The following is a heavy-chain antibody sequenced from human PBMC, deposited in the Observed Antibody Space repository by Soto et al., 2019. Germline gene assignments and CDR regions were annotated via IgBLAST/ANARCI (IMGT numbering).Heavy chain of an antibody. D-gene: IGHD3-10*01. CDR1: GFTVSSNY. CDR3: ARDGSSRPTEY. Sequence: EVQLMESGGGLVQPGGSLRLSCAASGFTVSSNYMSWVRQAPGKGLEWVSVIYSGGSGSTYYADSVKGRFTISRDISKNTVYLQMNSLRAEDTAVYYCARDGSSRPTEYWGQGTLVTVSS. CDR2: IYSGGSGST. J-gene: IGHJ4*02. V-gene: IGHV3-66*01.